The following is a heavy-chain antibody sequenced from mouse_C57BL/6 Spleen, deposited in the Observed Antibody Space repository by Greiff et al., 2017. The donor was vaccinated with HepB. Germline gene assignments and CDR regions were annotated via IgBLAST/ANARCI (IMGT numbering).Heavy chain of an antibody. V-gene: IGHV1-80*01. Sequence: QVQLQQSGAELVKPGASVKISCKASGYAFSSYWMNWVKQRPGKGLEWIGQIYPGDGDTNYNGKFKGKATLTADKSSSTAYMQLSSLTSEDSAVYFCARGVRVVAPRAMDYWGQGTSVTVSS. CDR1: GYAFSSYW. CDR2: IYPGDGDT. CDR3: ARGVRVVAPRAMDY. J-gene: IGHJ4*01. D-gene: IGHD1-1*01.